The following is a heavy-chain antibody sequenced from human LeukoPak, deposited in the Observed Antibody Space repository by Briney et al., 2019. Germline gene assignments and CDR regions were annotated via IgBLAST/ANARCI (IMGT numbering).Heavy chain of an antibody. V-gene: IGHV1-18*01. Sequence: ASVKVSCKASGYSFVLYGISWVRQAPGEGPEWMGWISGSTGDTNYAQKFQGRVTMTADTFTNTAYMELRSLRSDDTAVYYCARLNYYGSGMYYDTFDIWGQGTMVTVSS. CDR1: GYSFVLYG. D-gene: IGHD3-10*01. CDR3: ARLNYYGSGMYYDTFDI. CDR2: ISGSTGDT. J-gene: IGHJ3*02.